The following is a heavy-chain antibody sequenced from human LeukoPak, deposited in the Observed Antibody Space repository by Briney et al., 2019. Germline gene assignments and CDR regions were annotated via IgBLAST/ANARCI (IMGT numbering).Heavy chain of an antibody. CDR2: IYGGGNI. J-gene: IGHJ4*02. CDR1: GFTVSSNY. V-gene: IGHV3-53*01. CDR3: ARGAGYNYPYYFDY. D-gene: IGHD5-24*01. Sequence: GGSLRLSCAASGFTVSSNYMNWVRQAPGKGLEWVSVIYGGGNIYYADSVKGRFTISRDNSKNTLYLQMNSLRAEDTAAYYCARGAGYNYPYYFDYWGQGTLVTVSS.